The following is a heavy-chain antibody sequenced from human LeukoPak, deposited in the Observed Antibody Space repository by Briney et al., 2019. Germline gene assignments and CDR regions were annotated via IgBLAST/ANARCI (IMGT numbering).Heavy chain of an antibody. CDR2: IYGGGNI. J-gene: IGHJ4*02. CDR1: GFTVSSNY. V-gene: IGHV3-53*01. CDR3: ARGAGYNYPYYFDY. D-gene: IGHD5-24*01. Sequence: GGSLRLSCAASGFTVSSNYMNWVRQAPGKGLEWVSVIYGGGNIYYADSVKGRFTISRDNSKNTLYLQMNSLRAEDTAAYYCARGAGYNYPYYFDYWGQGTLVTVSS.